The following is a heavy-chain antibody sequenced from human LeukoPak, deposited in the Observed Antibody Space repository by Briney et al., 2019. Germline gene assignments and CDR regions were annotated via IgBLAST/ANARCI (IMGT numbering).Heavy chain of an antibody. CDR2: ISSSSDYI. J-gene: IGHJ3*02. D-gene: IGHD6-13*01. CDR1: GFTFSSYN. V-gene: IGHV3-21*04. CDR3: ANIMVKYSSSWSPTDAFDI. Sequence: GGSLRLSCAASGFTFSSYNMNWVRQAPGKGLEWVSSISSSSDYIYYADSVKGRFTISRDNAKNTLYLQMNSLRAEDTAVYYCANIMVKYSSSWSPTDAFDIWGQGTMVTVSS.